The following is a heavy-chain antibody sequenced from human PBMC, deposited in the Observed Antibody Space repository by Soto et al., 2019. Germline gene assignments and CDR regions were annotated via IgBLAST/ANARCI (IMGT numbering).Heavy chain of an antibody. D-gene: IGHD3-22*01. CDR3: SRPLHGNRGYNYIAD. CDR1: GGFISTSSYY. CDR2: VHYSGRT. Sequence: SEALSLTCTGSGGFISTSSYYGGWIRQPKGKGLEWIGSVHYSGRTYDNPSLKSRITLPGTRSKSQFSLKLTSVTAADEAVYYCSRPLHGNRGYNYIADWGKGTMV. J-gene: IGHJ4*02. V-gene: IGHV4-39*01.